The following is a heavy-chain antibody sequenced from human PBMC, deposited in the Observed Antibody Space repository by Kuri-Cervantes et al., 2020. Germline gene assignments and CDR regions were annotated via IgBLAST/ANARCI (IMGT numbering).Heavy chain of an antibody. CDR2: IRSKYYGETT. CDR1: GSIVGDYA. V-gene: IGHV3-49*03. J-gene: IGHJ6*02. CDR3: VRGTTVPFKQYYGMDV. Sequence: GESLKISCAASGSIVGDYAMTWFRQAPGKGLEWVGLIRSKYYGETTEYDASVKGRFFISRDDSANIANLQMNSLKSEDTAVYFCVRGTTVPFKQYYGMDVWGQGTTVTVSS. D-gene: IGHD4-11*01.